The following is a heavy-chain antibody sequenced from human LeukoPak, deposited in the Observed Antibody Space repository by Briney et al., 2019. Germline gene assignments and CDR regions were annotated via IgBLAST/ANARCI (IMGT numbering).Heavy chain of an antibody. V-gene: IGHV3-21*01. CDR3: ARYVLWFGELPRPFDY. CDR2: ISSSSSYI. J-gene: IGHJ4*02. D-gene: IGHD3-10*01. Sequence: GGSLRLSCAATGFIFRSYNMNWVRQAPGKGLEWVSSISSSSSYIYYADSVKGRFTISRDNAKNSLYLQMNSLRAEDTAVYYCARYVLWFGELPRPFDYWGQGTLVTVSS. CDR1: GFIFRSYN.